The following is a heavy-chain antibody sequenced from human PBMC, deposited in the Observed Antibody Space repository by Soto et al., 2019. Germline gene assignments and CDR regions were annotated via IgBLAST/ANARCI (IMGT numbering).Heavy chain of an antibody. J-gene: IGHJ4*02. CDR2: ISAYNGNT. CDR1: GYMFVTYG. D-gene: IGHD3-10*01. Sequence: ASVKVSCKASGYMFVTYGINWVRQAPGQGLEWMGWISAYNGNTKYAKNLQGRVTMTTDASTSKAYMEMRSLRSEDTAVYYCARDLDGSGSHQTDYWGPGTPLTV. CDR3: ARDLDGSGSHQTDY. V-gene: IGHV1-18*01.